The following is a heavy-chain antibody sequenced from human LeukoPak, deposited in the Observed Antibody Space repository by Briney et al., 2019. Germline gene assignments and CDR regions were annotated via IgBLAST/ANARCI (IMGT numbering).Heavy chain of an antibody. CDR2: MNPNSGNT. CDR1: GYTFTSYD. D-gene: IGHD2-2*02. Sequence: ASVKVSCKASGYTFTSYDINWVRQATGQGLEWMGWMNPNSGNTGYAQKFQGRVTMTRNTSISTAYMELNSLRSEDTAVYYCARVHRRCSSTSCYRAAWFDPWGQGTLVTVSS. J-gene: IGHJ5*02. V-gene: IGHV1-8*01. CDR3: ARVHRRCSSTSCYRAAWFDP.